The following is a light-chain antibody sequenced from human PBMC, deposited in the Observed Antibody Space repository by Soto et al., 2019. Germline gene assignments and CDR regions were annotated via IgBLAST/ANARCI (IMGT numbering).Light chain of an antibody. CDR2: AAS. V-gene: IGKV1-39*01. Sequence: DIQMTQSPSSLSASVGDRVIITCRSSQSIRSYLNWYQHKPGKAPKLQISAASSLQRGVASRFSGSGSGTDFTLIINSLHPEDVAVYYCQQYSKWPLTFGGGTKVESK. CDR1: QSIRSY. CDR3: QQYSKWPLT. J-gene: IGKJ4*01.